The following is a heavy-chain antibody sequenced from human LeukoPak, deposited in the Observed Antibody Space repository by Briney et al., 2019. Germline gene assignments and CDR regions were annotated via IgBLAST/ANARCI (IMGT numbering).Heavy chain of an antibody. V-gene: IGHV1-24*01. CDR2: SDPEDGET. J-gene: IGHJ4*02. D-gene: IGHD6-19*01. CDR3: ATIPSRVAVARPFDY. Sequence: ASVKVSCKVAGYTLTELSMHWVRQAPGKGLEWMGGSDPEDGETIYAQKFQGRVAMTEDTSTDTAYMELSSLRSEDTAVYYCATIPSRVAVARPFDYWGQGTLVIVSS. CDR1: GYTLTELS.